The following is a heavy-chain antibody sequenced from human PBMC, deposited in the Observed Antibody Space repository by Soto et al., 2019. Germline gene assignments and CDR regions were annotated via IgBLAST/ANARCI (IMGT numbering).Heavy chain of an antibody. J-gene: IGHJ3*02. CDR3: ARDRVAGIWGDAFDI. CDR1: GYTFTSYG. D-gene: IGHD3-16*01. Sequence: ASVKVSCKASGYTFTSYGISWVRQAPGQGLEWMGWISAYNGNTNYAQKLQGRVTMTTDTSTSTAYMELRSLRSEDTAVYYCARDRVAGIWGDAFDIWGQGTMVTVSS. CDR2: ISAYNGNT. V-gene: IGHV1-18*01.